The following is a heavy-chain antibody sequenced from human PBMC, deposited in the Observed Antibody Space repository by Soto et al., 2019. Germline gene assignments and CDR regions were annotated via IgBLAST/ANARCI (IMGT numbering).Heavy chain of an antibody. CDR2: IRSKANSYAT. CDR3: TRKRHLTGGFCDAFDI. Sequence: GGSLRLSCAASGFTFSGSAMHWVRQASGKGLEWVGRIRSKANSYATAYAASVKGRFTISRDDSKNTAYLQMNSLKTEDTAVYYCTRKRHLTGGFCDAFDIWGQGTMVTVSS. J-gene: IGHJ3*02. D-gene: IGHD7-27*01. V-gene: IGHV3-73*01. CDR1: GFTFSGSA.